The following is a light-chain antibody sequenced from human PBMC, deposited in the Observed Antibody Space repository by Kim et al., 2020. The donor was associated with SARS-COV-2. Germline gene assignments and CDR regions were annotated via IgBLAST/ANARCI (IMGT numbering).Light chain of an antibody. CDR2: GAY. Sequence: SPGERATLSGRASQSVSNNLAWYQQKPGQAPRLLIYGAYTRATGIPARFSGSGSGTEFTLTISSLQSEDFAVYYCHQYHNWPWMFGPGTKVDIK. CDR1: QSVSNN. J-gene: IGKJ1*01. CDR3: HQYHNWPWM. V-gene: IGKV3-15*01.